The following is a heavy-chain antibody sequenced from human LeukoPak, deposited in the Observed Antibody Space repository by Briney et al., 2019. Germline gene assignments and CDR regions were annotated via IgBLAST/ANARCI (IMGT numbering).Heavy chain of an antibody. V-gene: IGHV2-5*02. Sequence: SGPTLVQPTQTLTLTCTFSGFSLSTSGVGVGWIRQSPEKAPEWLAVIYWDDDKRYSPSLKSRLTITKVTSKNQVVLIMTNMDHVDTPTYYCAHKRSGYNWNHGDFDYWGQGSMVTVSS. CDR2: IYWDDDK. J-gene: IGHJ4*02. D-gene: IGHD1-14*01. CDR3: AHKRSGYNWNHGDFDY. CDR1: GFSLSTSGVG.